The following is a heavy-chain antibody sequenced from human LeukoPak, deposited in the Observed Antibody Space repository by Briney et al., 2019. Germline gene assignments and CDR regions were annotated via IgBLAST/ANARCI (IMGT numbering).Heavy chain of an antibody. CDR1: GFTFGSYS. D-gene: IGHD2-2*01. CDR3: AKEITSPFEY. J-gene: IGHJ4*02. CDR2: ISSSSSYI. V-gene: IGHV3-21*01. Sequence: PGGSLRLSCAASGFTFGSYSMNWVRQAPGKGLEWVSSISSSSSYIYYADSVKGRFTISRDNSKNTLYLQMNSLRAEDTAVYYCAKEITSPFEYWGQGTLVTVSS.